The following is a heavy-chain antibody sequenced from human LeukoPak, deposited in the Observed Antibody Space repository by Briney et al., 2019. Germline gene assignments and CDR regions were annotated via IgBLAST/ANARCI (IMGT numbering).Heavy chain of an antibody. CDR3: ARDGISRNYDFWSGDAFDI. J-gene: IGHJ3*02. CDR2: INTNTGNP. Sequence: ASVKVSCKASGYTLTSYAMNWVRQAPGQGLEWMGWINTNTGNPTYAQGFTGRFVFSLDTSVSTAYLQISSLKAEDTAVYYCARDGISRNYDFWSGDAFDIWGQGTMVTVSS. V-gene: IGHV7-4-1*02. D-gene: IGHD3-3*01. CDR1: GYTLTSYA.